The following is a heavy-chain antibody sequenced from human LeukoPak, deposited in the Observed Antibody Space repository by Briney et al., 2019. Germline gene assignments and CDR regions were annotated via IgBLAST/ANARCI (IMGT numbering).Heavy chain of an antibody. CDR3: ARGGAIIQWELLDY. CDR2: ISSSSSYI. J-gene: IGHJ4*02. Sequence: GGSLRLSCAASGFTFSTYYMNWVRQAPGKGLEWVSSISSSSSYIYYADSVKGRFTISRDNAKNSLYLQMNSLRAEDTAVYYCARGGAIIQWELLDYWGQGTLVTVSS. CDR1: GFTFSTYY. V-gene: IGHV3-21*01. D-gene: IGHD1-26*01.